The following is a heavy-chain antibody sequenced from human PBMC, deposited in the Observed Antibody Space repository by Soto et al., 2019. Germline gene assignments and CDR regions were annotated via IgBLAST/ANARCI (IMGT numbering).Heavy chain of an antibody. CDR3: AGDSASVTQAPLRD. CDR2: IIPIYDSP. J-gene: IGHJ4*02. CDR1: GGTFSTYS. V-gene: IGHV1-69*06. D-gene: IGHD2-21*02. Sequence: VQLVQSGAEVRQPGSSVRVSCKASGGTFSTYSVTWVRQAPGQGLEWMGGIIPIYDSPYYAQKFLGRVSLTADTSTNTAYMVVRRLTSEDTAVYSCAGDSASVTQAPLRDWGQGTLVLVSS.